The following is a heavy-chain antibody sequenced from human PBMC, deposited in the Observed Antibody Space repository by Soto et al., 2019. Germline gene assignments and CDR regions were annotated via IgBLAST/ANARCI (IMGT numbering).Heavy chain of an antibody. CDR3: AKRRGVGLTRSSFDY. D-gene: IGHD1-26*01. Sequence: QVQLVQSGAEVRKPGASVKVSCKASGYTFNRHYIQWVRQAPGQGLEWMGMIDPSGGDTNYAKKFQGRVTLSSDTSTSTVYMELSSLRSEDTAVYYCAKRRGVGLTRSSFDYWGPGTLVIVSS. CDR2: IDPSGGDT. CDR1: GYTFNRHY. V-gene: IGHV1-46*02. J-gene: IGHJ4*02.